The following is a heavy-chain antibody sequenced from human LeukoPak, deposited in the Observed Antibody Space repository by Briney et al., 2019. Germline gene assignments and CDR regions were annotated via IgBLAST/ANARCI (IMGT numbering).Heavy chain of an antibody. Sequence: ASVKVSCKASGYTFTSYCIHWVRQAPGQGLEWMGWINPNNGGTNYAQRYQDRVTMTRDTSISTAYMELSSLRFDDTAVYYCARDPRGYSGYENWFDPWGQGTLVTVSS. V-gene: IGHV1-2*02. CDR2: INPNNGGT. CDR3: ARDPRGYSGYENWFDP. J-gene: IGHJ5*02. D-gene: IGHD5-12*01. CDR1: GYTFTSYC.